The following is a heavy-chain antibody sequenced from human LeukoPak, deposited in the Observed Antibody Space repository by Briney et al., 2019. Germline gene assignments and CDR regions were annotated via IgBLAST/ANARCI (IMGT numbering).Heavy chain of an antibody. CDR3: ARGYYDILTGYYSSFDY. D-gene: IGHD3-9*01. CDR2: INPSGGST. CDR1: GYTFTSYY. V-gene: IGHV1-46*01. J-gene: IGHJ4*02. Sequence: ASVKVSRKASGYTFTSYYMHWVRQAPGQGLEWMGIINPSGGSTSYAQKFQGRVTMTRDTSTSTVYMELSSLRSEDTAVYYCARGYYDILTGYYSSFDYWGQGTLVTVSS.